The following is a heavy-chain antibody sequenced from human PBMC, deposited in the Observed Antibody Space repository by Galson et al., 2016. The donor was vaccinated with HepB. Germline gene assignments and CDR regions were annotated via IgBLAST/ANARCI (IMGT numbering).Heavy chain of an antibody. V-gene: IGHV3-7*01. CDR2: IKQDGGEK. Sequence: SLRLSCAASGIAFGSYWMSWVRQAPGKGLEWVATIKQDGGEKYYADSMKGRFTISRDNAKDSLYLQMNNLRAEDTSVYYCRVEDRFYFNYYGADVRGKGTTVTVS. CDR1: GIAFGSYW. D-gene: IGHD3-3*01. J-gene: IGHJ6*04. CDR3: RVEDRFYFNYYGADV.